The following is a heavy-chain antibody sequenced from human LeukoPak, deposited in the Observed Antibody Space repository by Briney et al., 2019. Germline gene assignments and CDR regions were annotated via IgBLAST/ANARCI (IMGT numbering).Heavy chain of an antibody. J-gene: IGHJ4*02. Sequence: NTSETLSLTCTVSGGSISSYYWSWIRQPPGKGLEWIGYIYYSGSTNYNPSLKSRVTISVDTSKNQFSLKLSSVTAADTAVYYCARGHTFSTTWGYFDYWGREPWSPSPQ. V-gene: IGHV4-59*01. CDR1: GGSISSYY. CDR3: ARGHTFSTTWGYFDY. D-gene: IGHD2-2*01. CDR2: IYYSGST.